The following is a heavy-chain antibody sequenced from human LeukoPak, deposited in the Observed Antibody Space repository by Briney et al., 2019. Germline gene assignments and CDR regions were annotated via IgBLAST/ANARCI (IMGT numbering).Heavy chain of an antibody. J-gene: IGHJ4*02. CDR3: ARHEEYSSGWRTFDY. Sequence: SETLSLTCTVSGGSISSYYWGWIRQPPGKGLEWIGYIYYSGSTNYNPSLKSRVTISVDTSKNQFSLKLSSVTAADTAVYYCARHEEYSSGWRTFDYWGQGTLVTVSS. CDR2: IYYSGST. CDR1: GGSISSYY. V-gene: IGHV4-59*08. D-gene: IGHD6-19*01.